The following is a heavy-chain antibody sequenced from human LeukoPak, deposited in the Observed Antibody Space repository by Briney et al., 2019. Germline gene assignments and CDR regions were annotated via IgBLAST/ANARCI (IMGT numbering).Heavy chain of an antibody. CDR1: GTSVDSHY. D-gene: IGHD2-15*01. V-gene: IGHV4-59*02. CDR2: VHYSGSF. Sequence: SETLSLTCTVSGTSVDSHYWSWVRLPPGKGLEWIGFVHYSGSFEYTPSLESRVTMSADTSKNLFSLKLNSVTPADTAVYYCARSSRVATAGSYDVYSLDVWGRGTTVTVSS. CDR3: ARSSRVATAGSYDVYSLDV. J-gene: IGHJ6*02.